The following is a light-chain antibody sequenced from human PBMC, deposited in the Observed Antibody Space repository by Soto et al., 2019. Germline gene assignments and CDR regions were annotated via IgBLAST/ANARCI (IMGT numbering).Light chain of an antibody. CDR3: QVWDTSSDHVV. Sequence: SYELTQPPSVSVAPGKTARITCGGNNLGSKRVHWYQQKPGQAPVLVIYYDSDRPSGIPERFSGSNSGNTATLTISRVEAGDEADYFCQVWDTSSDHVVVGGGTKVTVL. CDR2: YDS. J-gene: IGLJ2*01. CDR1: NLGSKR. V-gene: IGLV3-21*04.